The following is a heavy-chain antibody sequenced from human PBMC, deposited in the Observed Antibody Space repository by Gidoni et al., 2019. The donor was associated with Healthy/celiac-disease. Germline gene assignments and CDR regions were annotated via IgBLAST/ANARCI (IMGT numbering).Heavy chain of an antibody. D-gene: IGHD4-17*01. CDR1: GFTFRSDA. J-gene: IGHJ2*01. CDR3: AKDGYDYGDYVGQGYFDL. CDR2: IRGSGGGT. V-gene: IGHV3-23*01. Sequence: EVQLLESGGGLVQHGGSLRLSCAASGFTFRSDALSWVRPAPGQGLEWVSAIRGSGGGTYYADSVKGRFTISRDNSKNTLYLQMNSLRAEDTAVYYCAKDGYDYGDYVGQGYFDLCGRGTLVTVSS.